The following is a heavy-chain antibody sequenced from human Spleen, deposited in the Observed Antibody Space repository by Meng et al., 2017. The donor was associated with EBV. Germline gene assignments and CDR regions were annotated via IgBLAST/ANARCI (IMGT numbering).Heavy chain of an antibody. CDR3: ARQGRSDYYDSSGSDY. J-gene: IGHJ4*02. D-gene: IGHD3-22*01. CDR2: TNTNTGNP. V-gene: IGHV7-4-1*02. Sequence: QVQLWKSGAEVKTPGAPVKVSCKVSGYTFTGYFVHWVRQAPGQGLEWMGWTNTNTGNPTYAQGFTGRLVFSLDTSVSTAYLQISSLKAEDTAVYYCARQGRSDYYDSSGSDYWGQGTLVTVSS. CDR1: GYTFTGYF.